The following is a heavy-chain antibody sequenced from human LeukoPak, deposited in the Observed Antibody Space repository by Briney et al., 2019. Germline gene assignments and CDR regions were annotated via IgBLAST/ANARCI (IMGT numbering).Heavy chain of an antibody. CDR3: AKGDIVVVPAAKDEFGFDY. D-gene: IGHD2-2*01. J-gene: IGHJ4*02. CDR2: ISGSGGST. CDR1: GFTFSSYA. V-gene: IGHV3-23*01. Sequence: PGGSLRLSCAASGFTFSSYAMSWVRQAPGKGLEWVSAISGSGGSTYYADSVKGRFTISRDNSKNTLYLQMNSLRAEDTAVYSCAKGDIVVVPAAKDEFGFDYWGQGTLVTVSS.